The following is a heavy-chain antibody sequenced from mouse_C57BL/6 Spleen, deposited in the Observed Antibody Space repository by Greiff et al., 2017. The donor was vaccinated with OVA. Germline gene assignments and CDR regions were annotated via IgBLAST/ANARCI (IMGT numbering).Heavy chain of an antibody. D-gene: IGHD1-1*01. V-gene: IGHV1-69*01. CDR1: GYTFTSYW. J-gene: IGHJ1*03. Sequence: QVQLQQPGAELVMPGASVKLSCKASGYTFTSYWMHWVKQRPGQGLAWIGEIDPSDSYTNYNQKFKGKSTLTVDKSSSTAYMQLSSLTSEDSAVYYCARFYYGSRYFDVWGTGTTVTVSS. CDR3: ARFYYGSRYFDV. CDR2: IDPSDSYT.